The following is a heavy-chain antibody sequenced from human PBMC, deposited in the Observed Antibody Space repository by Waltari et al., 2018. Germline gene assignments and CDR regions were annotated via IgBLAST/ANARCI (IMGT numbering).Heavy chain of an antibody. CDR1: GYAINDYF. CDR3: ARGYEYGWFDP. Sequence: QVQLVQSGAEVKEPGASVKVSCKASGYAINDYFMHWVRQAPGIGLEWMGWINPKSGGTTYAQKFQGRVTMTRDTSITTAYMEVSRLRSDDTAVYYCARGYEYGWFDPWGQGTLVTVSS. J-gene: IGHJ5*02. D-gene: IGHD6-6*01. CDR2: INPKSGGT. V-gene: IGHV1-2*02.